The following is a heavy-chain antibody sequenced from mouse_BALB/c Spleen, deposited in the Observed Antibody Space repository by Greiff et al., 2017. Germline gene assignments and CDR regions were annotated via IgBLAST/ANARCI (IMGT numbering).Heavy chain of an antibody. CDR3: ARDYGSSGFAY. D-gene: IGHD1-1*01. Sequence: EVKLEESGGGLVQPGGSLRLSCATSGFTFTDYYMSWVRQPPGKALEWLGFIRNKANGYTTEYSASVKGRFTISRDNSQSILYLQMNTLRAEDSATYYCARDYGSSGFAYWGQGTLVTVSA. CDR1: GFTFTDYY. J-gene: IGHJ3*01. V-gene: IGHV7-3*02. CDR2: IRNKANGYTT.